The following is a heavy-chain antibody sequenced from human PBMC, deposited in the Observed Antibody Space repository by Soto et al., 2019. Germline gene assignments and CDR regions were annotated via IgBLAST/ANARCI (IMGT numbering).Heavy chain of an antibody. CDR1: GYKFTFYW. Sequence: EVQLVQSGAEMIKPGASLKISCKGTGYKFTFYWIGGVRQRAEQGLEWIGIIYPGDSDTRYSPSFQGQVTISVDKSIDTAYLQWSSLKASDTAMYFCARHSCFGAACYSYLPFDNWGLGTQVTVAS. D-gene: IGHD2-21*02. CDR3: ARHSCFGAACYSYLPFDN. J-gene: IGHJ4*02. CDR2: IYPGDSDT. V-gene: IGHV5-51*01.